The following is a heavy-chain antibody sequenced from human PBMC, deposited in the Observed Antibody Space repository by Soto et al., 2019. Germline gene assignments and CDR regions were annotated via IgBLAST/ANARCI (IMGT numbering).Heavy chain of an antibody. CDR3: ARGPGSIGWFDP. CDR1: GYTFTDYY. J-gene: IGHJ5*02. D-gene: IGHD2-15*01. V-gene: IGHV1-2*02. Sequence: QVQLVQSGTEVKKPGASVKISCKASGYTFTDYYMHWVRQAPGQGLEWMGRINPNSGGTNYAQKFQGRVTVTRDTSIRIVYMELSRLTSDDTAIYYCARGPGSIGWFDPWGQGTLVTVSS. CDR2: INPNSGGT.